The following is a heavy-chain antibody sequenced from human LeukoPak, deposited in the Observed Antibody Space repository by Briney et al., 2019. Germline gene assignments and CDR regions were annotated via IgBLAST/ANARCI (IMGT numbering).Heavy chain of an antibody. CDR2: ISASGGNS. J-gene: IGHJ4*02. V-gene: IGHV3-23*01. D-gene: IGHD3-10*01. CDR3: ARDLGHTSGLDY. CDR1: GFTFSDSA. Sequence: GGSLRLSCEASGFTFSDSAMSWVRQASGRGLEWVSLISASGGNSYYADSVKGRFTVSRDSSKNTLHLQMNSLRAEDTAVYYCARDLGHTSGLDYWGQGTLVTVSS.